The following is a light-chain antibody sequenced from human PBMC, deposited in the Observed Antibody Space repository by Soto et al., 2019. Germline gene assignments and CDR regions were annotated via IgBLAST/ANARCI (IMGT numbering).Light chain of an antibody. CDR1: QSVRSS. CDR3: QQRSNWPPEVT. V-gene: IGKV3-11*01. Sequence: ENVLTQSPDTLSLSPGERATLSCRASQSVRSSLAWYQQKPGQAPRLLIYDASNRATGIPARFSGSGSGTDFTLTISSLEPEDFAVYYCQQRSNWPPEVTFGPGTKVDIK. CDR2: DAS. J-gene: IGKJ3*01.